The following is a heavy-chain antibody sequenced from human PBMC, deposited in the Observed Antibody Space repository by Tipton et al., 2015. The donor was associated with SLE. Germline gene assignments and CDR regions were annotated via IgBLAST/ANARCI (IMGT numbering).Heavy chain of an antibody. J-gene: IGHJ6*03. V-gene: IGHV4-34*01. CDR2: INHSGST. D-gene: IGHD1-26*01. CDR1: GGSFSGYY. Sequence: GLVKPSETLSLNCAVYGGSFSGYYWSWIRQPPGKGLEWIGEINHSGSTNFNPSLKSRVTISVDTSKNQFSLKLSSVTAADTAVYYCARVGHSYYYYYMDVWDKGTTVTVSS. CDR3: ARVGHSYYYYYMDV.